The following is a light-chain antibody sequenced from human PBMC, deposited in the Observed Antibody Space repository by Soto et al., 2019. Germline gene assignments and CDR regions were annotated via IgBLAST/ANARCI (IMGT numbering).Light chain of an antibody. Sequence: QTVVTQEPSFSVSPGGTVALTCGLTYGSVSTNYQTSWYQQTPGQAPRTLIYNTNIRSSGVPDRFSGSILGNKAALTITGAQADDESDYYCVLHMGSGIWVFGGGTKVTVL. CDR2: NTN. CDR3: VLHMGSGIWV. V-gene: IGLV8-61*01. J-gene: IGLJ3*02. CDR1: YGSVSTNYQ.